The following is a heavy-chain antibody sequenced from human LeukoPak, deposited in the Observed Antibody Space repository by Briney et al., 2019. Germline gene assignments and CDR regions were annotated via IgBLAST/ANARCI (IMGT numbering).Heavy chain of an antibody. J-gene: IGHJ4*02. Sequence: GGSLRLSCAASGFTFSDCAMSWVRQAPGKGLEWVSGIRGSGGSTYYADSVKGRFTISRDNSKNTMYLQMNSLRAEGTAVYYCAKDVVAAPSRFDYWGQGTLVIVSS. CDR3: AKDVVAAPSRFDY. CDR2: IRGSGGST. CDR1: GFTFSDCA. D-gene: IGHD1-26*01. V-gene: IGHV3-23*01.